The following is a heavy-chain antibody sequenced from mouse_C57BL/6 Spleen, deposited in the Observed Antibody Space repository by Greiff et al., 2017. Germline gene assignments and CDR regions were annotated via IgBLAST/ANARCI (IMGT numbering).Heavy chain of an antibody. CDR2: IYPSDSET. J-gene: IGHJ4*01. Sequence: QVQLQQPGAELVRPGSSVKLSCKASGYTFTSYWMDWVKQRPGQGLEWIGNIYPSDSETHYNQKFKDKATLTVDKSSSTAYMQLSSLTSEDSAVYYCARRGYYYGSYYAMDYWGQGTSVTGSS. CDR1: GYTFTSYW. CDR3: ARRGYYYGSYYAMDY. D-gene: IGHD1-1*01. V-gene: IGHV1-61*01.